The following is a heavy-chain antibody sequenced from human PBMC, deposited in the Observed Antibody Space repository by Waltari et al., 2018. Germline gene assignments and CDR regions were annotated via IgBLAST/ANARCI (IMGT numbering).Heavy chain of an antibody. CDR2: IIPIFGTA. Sequence: QVQLVQSGAEVKKPGSSVKVSCKASGGTFSSYAISWVRQAPGQGLEWMGGIIPIFGTANYAQKFQGRVTITADESTSTAYMELSSLRSEDTAVYYCARDGNDFWSGHKGEDGFDPWGQGTLVTVSS. CDR3: ARDGNDFWSGHKGEDGFDP. D-gene: IGHD3-3*01. CDR1: GGTFSSYA. V-gene: IGHV1-69*13. J-gene: IGHJ5*02.